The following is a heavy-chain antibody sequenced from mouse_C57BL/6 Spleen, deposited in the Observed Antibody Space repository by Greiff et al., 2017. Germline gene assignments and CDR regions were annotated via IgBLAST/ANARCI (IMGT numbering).Heavy chain of an antibody. V-gene: IGHV2-6*01. CDR3: ASAPYWPGGLSY. CDR1: GFSLTSYG. J-gene: IGHJ3*01. CDR2: IWGVGST. D-gene: IGHD2-10*01. Sequence: VQLQQSGPGLVAPSQSLSITCTVSGFSLTSYGVDWVRQSPGKGLEWLGVIWGVGSTNYNSALKSRLSISKDNSKSQVFLKMNSLQTDDTAMYYCASAPYWPGGLSYWGQGTLVTVSA.